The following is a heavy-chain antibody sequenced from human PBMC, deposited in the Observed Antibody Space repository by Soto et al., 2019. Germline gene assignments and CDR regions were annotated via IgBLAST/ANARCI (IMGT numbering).Heavy chain of an antibody. CDR3: ARGGSLYWYFDL. V-gene: IGHV1-3*01. CDR1: GYTFARYT. J-gene: IGHJ2*01. CDR2: MNAGNGDR. D-gene: IGHD1-26*01. Sequence: ASVKVSCKASGYTFARYTIHWVRQAPGQRLEWMGWMNAGNGDRQFSQKFQGRVSTTTDTSASTAYMELSSLRSEDTAVYYCARGGSLYWYFDLWGRGTLVTVSS.